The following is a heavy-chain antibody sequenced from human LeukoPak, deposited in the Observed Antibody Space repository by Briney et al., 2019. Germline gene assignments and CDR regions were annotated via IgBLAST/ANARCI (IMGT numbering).Heavy chain of an antibody. J-gene: IGHJ5*02. CDR1: GFTFSGHA. D-gene: IGHD6-25*01. Sequence: GGSLRLSCAASGFTFSGHAMNWVRQAPGKGLEWVAGVYGNGDGTYYADSVKGRFIISRDNSRNTLYLQMNSLRAEGTAVYYCARDADPRPVYNWFDPWGQGTVVAV. CDR3: ARDADPRPVYNWFDP. V-gene: IGHV3-23*01. CDR2: VYGNGDGT.